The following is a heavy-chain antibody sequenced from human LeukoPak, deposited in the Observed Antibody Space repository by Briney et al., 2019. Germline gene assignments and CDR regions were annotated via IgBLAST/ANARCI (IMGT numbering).Heavy chain of an antibody. J-gene: IGHJ4*02. Sequence: ASVKVSCKASGGTFSSYAISWVRQAPGQGLEWMGWINPNSGGTNYAQKFQGRVTMTRDTSISTAYMELSSLRSEDTAVYYCARDIDPNYGDSYLDYWGQGTLVTVSS. V-gene: IGHV1-2*02. CDR2: INPNSGGT. CDR1: GGTFSSYA. CDR3: ARDIDPNYGDSYLDY. D-gene: IGHD4-17*01.